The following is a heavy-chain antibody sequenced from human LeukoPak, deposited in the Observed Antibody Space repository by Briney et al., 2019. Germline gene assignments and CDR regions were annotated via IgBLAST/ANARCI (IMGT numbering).Heavy chain of an antibody. J-gene: IGHJ6*02. CDR3: AKDSSSWARHYYYNGMDV. CDR1: GFTFSSYG. D-gene: IGHD6-13*01. V-gene: IGHV3-30*18. CDR2: TSYDGSNK. Sequence: GRSLRFSCAASGFTFSSYGMHWVRQAPGKGLEWVAVTSYDGSNKYYADSVKGRFTISRDNSKNTLYLQMNSLRAEDTAVYYCAKDSSSWARHYYYNGMDVWGQGTTVTVSS.